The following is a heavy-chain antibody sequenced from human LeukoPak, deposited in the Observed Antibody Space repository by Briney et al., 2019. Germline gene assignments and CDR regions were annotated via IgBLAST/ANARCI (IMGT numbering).Heavy chain of an antibody. V-gene: IGHV1-46*01. Sequence: ASVKVSCKASGYTFTMYYIHWVRQAPGQGLEWMGMINPSDGATTYAQRFQGRVTMTRDMSTTTVYMDLRSLRSEDTAVYYCARAGRPYCSSTSCYTGYFDYWGQGTLVTVSS. CDR2: INPSDGAT. D-gene: IGHD2-2*02. CDR3: ARAGRPYCSSTSCYTGYFDY. J-gene: IGHJ4*02. CDR1: GYTFTMYY.